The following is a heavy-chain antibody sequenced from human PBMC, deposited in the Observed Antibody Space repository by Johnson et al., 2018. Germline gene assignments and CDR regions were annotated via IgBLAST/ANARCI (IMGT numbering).Heavy chain of an antibody. V-gene: IGHV4-34*01. CDR1: GGSFSGYY. D-gene: IGHD2-15*01. J-gene: IGHJ1*01. CDR3: ARGRYCSGGSCLLRARPGYFHY. Sequence: QVQLQQWGAGLLKXSETLSLXCAVYGGSFSGYYWSWIRQPPGKGLEWIGEINHSGNTNYNPSLKSRVTISVDTFKNQFSLKLSSVTAPETAVYYCARGRYCSGGSCLLRARPGYFHYWGQGTLVTVSS. CDR2: INHSGNT.